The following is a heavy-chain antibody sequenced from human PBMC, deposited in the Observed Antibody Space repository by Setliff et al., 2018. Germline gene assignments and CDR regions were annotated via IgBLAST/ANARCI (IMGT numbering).Heavy chain of an antibody. D-gene: IGHD3-22*01. V-gene: IGHV3-7*01. Sequence: GGSLRLSCAASGFTFSTYWMSWVCQTPGKGLEWVANIKQDGSDIKYVDSVKGRFTISRDNAKNSLYLQMNNLRAEDTAVYHCARGARLYETDHHYYGWLDPWGQGTLVTVSS. CDR1: GFTFSTYW. J-gene: IGHJ5*02. CDR2: IKQDGSDI. CDR3: ARGARLYETDHHYYGWLDP.